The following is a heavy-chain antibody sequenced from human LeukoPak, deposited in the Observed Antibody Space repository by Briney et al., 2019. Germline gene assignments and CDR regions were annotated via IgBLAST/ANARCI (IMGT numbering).Heavy chain of an antibody. CDR1: GYTFTSYY. D-gene: IGHD3-10*01. Sequence: ASVKVSCKASGYTFTSYYMHWVRQAPGQGLEWMGLINPSGTDTLYAQTFQGRVTMTRDTSTRTVYMELSSLISEDTAVYYCATDLPSGYGSTAYWGQGTLVTVSS. CDR2: INPSGTDT. CDR3: ATDLPSGYGSTAY. J-gene: IGHJ4*02. V-gene: IGHV1-46*01.